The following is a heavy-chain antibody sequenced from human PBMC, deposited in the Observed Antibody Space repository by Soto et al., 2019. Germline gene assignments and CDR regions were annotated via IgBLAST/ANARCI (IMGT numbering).Heavy chain of an antibody. D-gene: IGHD2-2*01. V-gene: IGHV1-69*13. J-gene: IGHJ6*01. CDR2: IIPMFGTS. CDR3: ARGVRTGFYGMAV. Sequence: SVKVSFKASGGPFSNYAISLVRQAPGRGLEWVGGIIPMFGTSNYAQNFQGRVSITADESTSTAYMELSSLRSEDTAVYYCARGVRTGFYGMAVWGQGTTVTVS. CDR1: GGPFSNYA.